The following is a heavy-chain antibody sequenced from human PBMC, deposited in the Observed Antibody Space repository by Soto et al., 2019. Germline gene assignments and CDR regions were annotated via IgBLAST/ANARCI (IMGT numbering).Heavy chain of an antibody. D-gene: IGHD3-22*01. J-gene: IGHJ4*02. CDR3: AKDFVYDSSGYLPYFDY. CDR2: ISAYNSNT. V-gene: IGHV1-18*01. Sequence: ASVKVSCKASGYTFTNFGISWVRQAPGQRLEWMGWISAYNSNTNYAQNFQGRVTMTTDTSTSTAYMELRSLRSDDTAVYYCAKDFVYDSSGYLPYFDYWGQGTLVTVSS. CDR1: GYTFTNFG.